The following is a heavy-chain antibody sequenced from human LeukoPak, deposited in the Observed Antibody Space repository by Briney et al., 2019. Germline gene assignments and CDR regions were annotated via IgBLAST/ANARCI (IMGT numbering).Heavy chain of an antibody. J-gene: IGHJ4*02. D-gene: IGHD6-19*01. Sequence: SETLSLTCTVSGGSNSSYYWSWIRQPPGKGLEWIGYIYYSGSTNYNPSLKSRVTISVDTSKNQFSLKLSSVTAADTAVYYCARARSGWHPPFDYWGQGTLVTVSS. CDR1: GGSNSSYY. CDR3: ARARSGWHPPFDY. CDR2: IYYSGST. V-gene: IGHV4-59*01.